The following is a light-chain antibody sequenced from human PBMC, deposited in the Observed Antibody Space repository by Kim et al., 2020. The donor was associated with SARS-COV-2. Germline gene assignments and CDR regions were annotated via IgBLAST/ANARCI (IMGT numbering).Light chain of an antibody. CDR3: SSYTSSSTL. J-gene: IGLJ2*01. V-gene: IGLV2-14*03. Sequence: PGQSITSSCTETSSDVGGYNYVSWYQQHPGKAPKLMIYDVSNRPSGVSNRFSGSKSGNTASLTISGLQAEDEADYYCSSYTSSSTLFGGGTQLTVL. CDR2: DVS. CDR1: SSDVGGYNY.